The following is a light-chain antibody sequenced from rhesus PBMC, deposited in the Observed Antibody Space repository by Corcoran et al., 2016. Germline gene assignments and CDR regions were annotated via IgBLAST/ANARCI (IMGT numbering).Light chain of an antibody. Sequence: DIQMTQSPSSLSASVGDRVTITCRASQGISNWLAWYQQKPGKALKLLIYRADNLETGVPSRFSGSGSGTDFTLTISSLQPEDIATYYCQQHDNSPLTFGGGTKVEIK. CDR2: RAD. J-gene: IGKJ4*01. V-gene: IGKV1-69*01. CDR3: QQHDNSPLT. CDR1: QGISNW.